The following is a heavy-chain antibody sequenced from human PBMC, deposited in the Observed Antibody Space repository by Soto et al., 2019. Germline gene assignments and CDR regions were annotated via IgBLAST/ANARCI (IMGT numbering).Heavy chain of an antibody. CDR1: GFTFSSHA. Sequence: SLILSCAASGFTFSSHAMHLVRQAPGEGLEWVALISYDGSSKVYVDSVKGRFTISRDNSMNTVYLQMDSLRHEDAAVYYCVAEVGVRSFDRWGQGTLVTVSS. V-gene: IGHV3-30-3*02. D-gene: IGHD2-15*01. J-gene: IGHJ4*02. CDR2: ISYDGSSK. CDR3: VAEVGVRSFDR.